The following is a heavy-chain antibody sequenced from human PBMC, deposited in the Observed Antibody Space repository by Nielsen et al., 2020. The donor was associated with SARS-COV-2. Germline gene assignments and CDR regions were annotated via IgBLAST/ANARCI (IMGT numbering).Heavy chain of an antibody. Sequence: SETLSLTCTVFGDSVTSGSYYWTWIRQPPGKGLECIGHIYKSGTTNYNPSVKSRGTISVDMSKNHYSLKLTSVTAADTAVYYCARSYIVGSSSSSFDSWGQGTLVTVSS. CDR2: IYKSGTT. V-gene: IGHV4-61*03. CDR1: GDSVTSGSYY. J-gene: IGHJ4*02. CDR3: ARSYIVGSSSSSFDS. D-gene: IGHD6-6*01.